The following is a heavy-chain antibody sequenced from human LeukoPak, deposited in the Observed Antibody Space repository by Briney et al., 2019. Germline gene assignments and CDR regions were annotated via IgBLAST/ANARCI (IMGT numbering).Heavy chain of an antibody. CDR2: IYDSGTT. Sequence: PSETLSLTCTVSGGSIRSGGFSWSWIRQSSGKRLEWIGYIYDSGTTNYNPSLRSRATISVDTSSNQFFLSLTSLTAADTAVYYCAKEGGGSYSRGWFDPWGQGTLVTVSS. D-gene: IGHD1-26*01. V-gene: IGHV4-30-4*07. CDR3: AKEGGGSYSRGWFDP. CDR1: GGSIRSGGFS. J-gene: IGHJ5*02.